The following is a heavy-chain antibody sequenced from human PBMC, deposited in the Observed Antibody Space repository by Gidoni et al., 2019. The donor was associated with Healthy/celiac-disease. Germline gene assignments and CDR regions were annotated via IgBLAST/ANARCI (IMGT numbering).Heavy chain of an antibody. Sequence: ISWVRQAPGQGLEWMGGIIPILGTANYAQKVQGRVTITADKSTSTAYLELSSLRSEDTAVYYCARAYYDILTSYYFDYWGQGTLVTVSS. CDR2: IIPILGTA. V-gene: IGHV1-69*06. CDR3: ARAYYDILTSYYFDY. J-gene: IGHJ4*02. D-gene: IGHD3-9*01.